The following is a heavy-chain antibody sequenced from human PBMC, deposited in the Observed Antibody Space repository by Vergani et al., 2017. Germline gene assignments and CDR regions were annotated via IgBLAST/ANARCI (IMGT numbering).Heavy chain of an antibody. J-gene: IGHJ1*01. CDR2: ISGSGGST. D-gene: IGHD4-17*01. V-gene: IGHV3-23*01. Sequence: EVQLLESGGGLVQPGGSLRLSCAASGFTFSSYAMSWVRQAPGKGLEWVSAISGSGGSTYYADSVKGRFTISRDNSKNTLYLQMNSMRAEDTAVYYCAKIPYYGDYSPHFQHWGQGTLVTVSS. CDR1: GFTFSSYA. CDR3: AKIPYYGDYSPHFQH.